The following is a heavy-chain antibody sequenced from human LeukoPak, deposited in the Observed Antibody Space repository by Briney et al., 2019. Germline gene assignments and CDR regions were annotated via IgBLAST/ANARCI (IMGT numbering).Heavy chain of an antibody. CDR3: AIAAAGTYYYYYMDV. CDR1: GGTFSSYA. CDR2: IIPIFGTA. V-gene: IGHV1-69*13. Sequence: SVKVSCKASGGTFSSYAISWVRQAPGQGLEWMGGIIPIFGTANYARKFQGRVTITADESTSTAYMELSSLRSEDTAVYYCAIAAAGTYYYYYMDVWGKGTTVTVSS. D-gene: IGHD6-13*01. J-gene: IGHJ6*03.